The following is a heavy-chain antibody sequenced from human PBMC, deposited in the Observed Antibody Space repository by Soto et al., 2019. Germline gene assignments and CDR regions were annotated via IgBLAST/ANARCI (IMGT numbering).Heavy chain of an antibody. D-gene: IGHD3-16*02. CDR3: AKSLMSTFGGVIAPFDF. V-gene: IGHV3-23*01. J-gene: IGHJ4*02. CDR1: GGTFSSYA. Sequence: ASVKVSCKASGGTFSSYAISWVRQAPGKGLEWVSGISGSGASTFYAASVKGRFSISRDNSKNTVDLQMNSLGVEDTAIYYCAKSLMSTFGGVIAPFDFWGQGTLVTVSS. CDR2: ISGSGAST.